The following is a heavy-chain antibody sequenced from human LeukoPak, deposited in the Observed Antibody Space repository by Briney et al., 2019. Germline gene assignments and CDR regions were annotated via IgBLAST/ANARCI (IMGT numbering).Heavy chain of an antibody. V-gene: IGHV3-30-3*01. CDR3: ARATGDYGMFDY. CDR2: ISYDGSDK. D-gene: IGHD4-17*01. CDR1: GFSFSSHA. J-gene: IGHJ4*02. Sequence: GGSLRLSCAASGFSFSSHAMHWVRQAPGKGLEWVAVISYDGSDKYYADSVKGRFTISRDNAKNSLYLQMNSLRAEDTAVYYCARATGDYGMFDYWGQGTLVTVSS.